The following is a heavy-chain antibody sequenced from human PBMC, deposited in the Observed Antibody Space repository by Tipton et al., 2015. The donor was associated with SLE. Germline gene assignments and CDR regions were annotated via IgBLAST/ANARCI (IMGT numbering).Heavy chain of an antibody. J-gene: IGHJ6*02. CDR1: GGSISGSSYY. CDR3: ARDSSPYGMDV. Sequence: TLSLTCTVSGGSISGSSYYWGWIRQPPGKGLEWIGSIYYSGSTYYNPSLKSRVSISVDTSKNQFSLKLTSVTAADTAVYYCARDSSPYGMDVWGQGTTVTVSS. CDR2: IYYSGST. V-gene: IGHV4-39*07.